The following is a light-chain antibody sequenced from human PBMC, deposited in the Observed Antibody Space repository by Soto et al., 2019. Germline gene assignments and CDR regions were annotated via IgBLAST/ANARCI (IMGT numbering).Light chain of an antibody. CDR3: QQYQSYST. J-gene: IGKJ1*01. V-gene: IGKV1-5*03. Sequence: DIPMTQSPSTLSASVGDRVTITCRDSVSFSSWLAWYQQKPGKAPKVLIYKASSLESGVPSRFSGSGSETEFTLTITSLQPDDFATYYYQQYQSYSTFGLGTKVEVK. CDR2: KAS. CDR1: VSFSSW.